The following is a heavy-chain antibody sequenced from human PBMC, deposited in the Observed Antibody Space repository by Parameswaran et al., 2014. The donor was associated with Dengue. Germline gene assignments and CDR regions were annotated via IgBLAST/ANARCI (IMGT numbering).Heavy chain of an antibody. D-gene: IGHD1-20*01. Sequence: WVRQAPGQGLEWMGWMKPSSGHTGYAQRFQGRVIMTSNTSINTAYMELSSLRSEDTAIYYCARGWSVISETTNDCWGQGTLVTVSS. CDR2: MKPSSGHT. J-gene: IGHJ4*02. CDR3: ARGWSVISETTNDC. V-gene: IGHV1-8*01.